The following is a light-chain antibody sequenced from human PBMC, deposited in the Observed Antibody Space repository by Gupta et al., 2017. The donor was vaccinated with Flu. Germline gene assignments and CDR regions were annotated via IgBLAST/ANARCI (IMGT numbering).Light chain of an antibody. CDR1: QSISTS. V-gene: IGKV1-5*03. J-gene: IGKJ2*01. CDR3: QQYLTDVRT. CDR2: KAS. Sequence: GDRVTITCRASQSISTSLAWYQQKAGKAPKLLIYKASGLENGVPSRFSGSGSGTEFTLAISSLQPDDFATYYCQQYLTDVRTFGQGTTLEIK.